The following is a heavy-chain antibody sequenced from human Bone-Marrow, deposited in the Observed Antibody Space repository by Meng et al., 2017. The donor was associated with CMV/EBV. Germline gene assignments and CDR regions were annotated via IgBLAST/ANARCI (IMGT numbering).Heavy chain of an antibody. CDR1: GFTFGGYW. J-gene: IGHJ4*02. Sequence: SGFTFGGYWMHWVRKAPGKGLVWVSRINGDGRITTYADSVKGRFTISRDNAKNTLYLQMNSLRAEDTAMFYCARESYFYETSALGDFWGQGTLVTVSS. CDR3: ARESYFYETSALGDF. D-gene: IGHD3-22*01. CDR2: INGDGRIT. V-gene: IGHV3-74*01.